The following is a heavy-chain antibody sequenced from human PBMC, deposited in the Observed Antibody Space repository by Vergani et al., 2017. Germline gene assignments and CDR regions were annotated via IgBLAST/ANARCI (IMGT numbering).Heavy chain of an antibody. Sequence: QLQLQESGPGLVKPSETLSLTCTVSGGSISSSSYYWGWIRQPPGKGLEWIGSIYYSGSTYYNPSLKSRVTISVDTSKNQFSLKLSSVTAADTAVYYCARVLGERGRYFDWFDAFDIWGQGTMVTVSS. CDR3: ARVLGERGRYFDWFDAFDI. CDR2: IYYSGST. D-gene: IGHD3-9*01. CDR1: GGSISSSSYY. V-gene: IGHV4-39*07. J-gene: IGHJ3*02.